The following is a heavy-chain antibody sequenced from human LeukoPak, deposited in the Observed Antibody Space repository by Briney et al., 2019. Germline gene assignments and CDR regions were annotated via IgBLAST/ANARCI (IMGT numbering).Heavy chain of an antibody. J-gene: IGHJ3*01. CDR3: ARDSARGYSYGYNAFDL. V-gene: IGHV1-18*01. D-gene: IGHD5-18*01. Sequence: ASVNVSCKASGYNFRNYGIGWVRQAPRQGLEWMGWITAGNGNTNYAQKVQGRVTMTTDTSTSTAYMELRSLRSDDTAVYFCARDSARGYSYGYNAFDLWGQGTMVTVSS. CDR1: GYNFRNYG. CDR2: ITAGNGNT.